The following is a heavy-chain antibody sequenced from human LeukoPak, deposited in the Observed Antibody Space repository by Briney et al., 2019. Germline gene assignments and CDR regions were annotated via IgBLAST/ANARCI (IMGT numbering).Heavy chain of an antibody. CDR1: GYTFTGYY. J-gene: IGHJ5*02. CDR2: INPNRGGT. V-gene: IGHV1-2*02. Sequence: GASVKVSCKASGYTFTGYYMHWVRQAPGQGLEWMGWINPNRGGTNYAQKFQGRVTMTRDTSISTAYMELSRLRSDDTAVYYCARDSGDSIAAAGNWFDPWGQGTLVTVSS. CDR3: ARDSGDSIAAAGNWFDP. D-gene: IGHD6-13*01.